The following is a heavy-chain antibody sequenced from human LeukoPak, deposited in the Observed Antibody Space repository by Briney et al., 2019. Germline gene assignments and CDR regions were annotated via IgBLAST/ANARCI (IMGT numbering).Heavy chain of an antibody. V-gene: IGHV1-18*01. Sequence: ASVKVSCKASGYTFSSYGIRWVRQAPGQGLEWMGWISAYNGNTNYAQKLQGRVTMTIDTSTSTAYMELRSLRSDDTAVYYCARVRIEQQPYDYWGQGTLVTVSS. J-gene: IGHJ4*02. CDR3: ARVRIEQQPYDY. CDR2: ISAYNGNT. D-gene: IGHD6-13*01. CDR1: GYTFSSYG.